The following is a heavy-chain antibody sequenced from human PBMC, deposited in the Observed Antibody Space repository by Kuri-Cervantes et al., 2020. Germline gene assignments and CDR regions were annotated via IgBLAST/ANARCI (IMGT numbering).Heavy chain of an antibody. V-gene: IGHV1-46*01. J-gene: IGHJ3*02. CDR1: GYTFTSYY. CDR3: AKDRSYDAFDI. Sequence: ASVKVSCKASGYTFTSYYMHWVRQAPGQGLEWMGIINPSGGSASYAQKFQGRVTMTRDTSTSTVYMELSSLRSEDTAVYYCAKDRSYDAFDIWGQGTMVTVSS. D-gene: IGHD5-18*01. CDR2: INPSGGSA.